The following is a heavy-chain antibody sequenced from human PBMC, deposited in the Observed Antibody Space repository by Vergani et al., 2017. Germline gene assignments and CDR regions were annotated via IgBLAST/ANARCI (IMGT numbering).Heavy chain of an antibody. CDR2: IYPGDSDT. V-gene: IGHV5-51*01. D-gene: IGHD5-18*01. Sequence: EVQLVQSGAEVKKPGESLKISCKGSGYSFTTYWIGWVRQMPGKGLEWMGIIYPGDSDTRYSPSFQGQVTISADKSISTAYLQWSSLKASDTAMYYCARRLNTAMAKYXFDYWGQGTLVTVSS. J-gene: IGHJ4*02. CDR1: GYSFTTYW. CDR3: ARRLNTAMAKYXFDY.